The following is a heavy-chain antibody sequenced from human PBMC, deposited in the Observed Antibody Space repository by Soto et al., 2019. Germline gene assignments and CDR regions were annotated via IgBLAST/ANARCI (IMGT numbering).Heavy chain of an antibody. CDR2: INHSGST. V-gene: IGHV4-34*01. CDR1: GGAVSGDY. CDR3: EATRYSSGWYELDY. D-gene: IGHD6-19*01. J-gene: IGHJ4*02. Sequence: SETVPHSCAVCGGAVSGDYWSWIRQPPGKGLEWIGEINHSGSTNYNPSLKSRVTISVDTSKNQFSLKLSSVTAADTAVYYCEATRYSSGWYELDYWGQGTLVTISS.